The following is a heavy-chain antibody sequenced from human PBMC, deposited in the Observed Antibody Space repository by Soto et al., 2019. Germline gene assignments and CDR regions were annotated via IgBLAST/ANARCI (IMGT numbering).Heavy chain of an antibody. CDR1: GGSISSYY. J-gene: IGHJ4*02. CDR2: IYYSGST. V-gene: IGHV4-59*01. CDR3: ARRYGGNFDY. D-gene: IGHD1-26*01. Sequence: SETLSLTCTVSGGSISSYYWSWIRQPPGKGLEWIGYIYYSGSTNYNPSLRSRVSISVDTSKNQFSLKLSSVTAADTAVYYCARRYGGNFDYWGQGTLVTVSS.